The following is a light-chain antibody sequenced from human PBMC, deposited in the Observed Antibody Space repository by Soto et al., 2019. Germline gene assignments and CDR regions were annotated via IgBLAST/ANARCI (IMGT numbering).Light chain of an antibody. CDR3: QHSNSYSWT. Sequence: QMTLSPSTLSANVRDRVTNTCRASQSISSWLAWYQQKPGKAPKLLIYDASSLESGVPSRFSGSGSGTEFTLTISSLQPDDFTPYYCQHSNSYSWTFGHG. V-gene: IGKV1-5*01. J-gene: IGKJ1*01. CDR2: DAS. CDR1: QSISSW.